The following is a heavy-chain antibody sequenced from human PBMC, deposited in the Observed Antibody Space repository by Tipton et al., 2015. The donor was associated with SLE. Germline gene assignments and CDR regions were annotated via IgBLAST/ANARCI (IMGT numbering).Heavy chain of an antibody. D-gene: IGHD6-13*01. V-gene: IGHV4-39*07. J-gene: IGHJ4*02. CDR1: GGSISTSSYY. CDR3: ARRWVIAAAGLGDSFDY. Sequence: TLSLTCAVYGGSISTSSYYWGWIRQPPGKGLEWIGSIYYSGSTYYNPSLKSRVTISVDTSKNQFSLKLSSVTAADTAVYYCARRWVIAAAGLGDSFDYRGQGTLVTVPS. CDR2: IYYSGST.